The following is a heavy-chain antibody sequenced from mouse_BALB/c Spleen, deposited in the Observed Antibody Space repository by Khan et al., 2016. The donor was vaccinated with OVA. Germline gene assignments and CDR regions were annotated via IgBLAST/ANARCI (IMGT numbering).Heavy chain of an antibody. Sequence: QVQLKQSGAELARPGASVKMSCKASGYSFTNHTMHWVKQRPGQGLEWMGYINPRSGYTNYNQKFNDKATLTADKSSSTAYMQLSSLTTEDSAVYYCARRTAGYALDYWGQGTSVTVSS. CDR3: ARRTAGYALDY. CDR1: GYSFTNHT. D-gene: IGHD1-2*01. CDR2: INPRSGYT. V-gene: IGHV1-4*01. J-gene: IGHJ4*01.